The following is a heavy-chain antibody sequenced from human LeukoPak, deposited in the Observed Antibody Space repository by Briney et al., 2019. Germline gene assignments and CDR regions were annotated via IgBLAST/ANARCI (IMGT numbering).Heavy chain of an antibody. CDR1: GFTVGGDY. CDR2: IYADFDNT. V-gene: IGHV3-53*01. J-gene: IGHJ3*01. Sequence: GGSLRLSCAASGFTVGGDYMSWVRQAPGKGLEWVSVIYADFDNTDYADSVKGRFTISRDNSKNTLYLQMNSLRVDDTATYYCARALNRHIGAFEYWGQGTMVTVSS. CDR3: ARALNRHIGAFEY.